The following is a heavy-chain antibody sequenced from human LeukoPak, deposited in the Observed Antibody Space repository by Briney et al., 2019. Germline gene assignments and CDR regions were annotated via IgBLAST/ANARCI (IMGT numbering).Heavy chain of an antibody. J-gene: IGHJ4*02. CDR3: ARPTTPYSGSYFDY. D-gene: IGHD1-26*01. CDR2: ISYDGSNK. CDR1: GFPFNRYS. Sequence: PGGSLRLSCAVSGFPFNRYSMNWVREATGKGLEGVAFISYDGSNKYYADSVKGRFTISRDNSKITLYLQMNGLRAEDTAVYYCARPTTPYSGSYFDYWGQGTLVTVSS. V-gene: IGHV3-30*03.